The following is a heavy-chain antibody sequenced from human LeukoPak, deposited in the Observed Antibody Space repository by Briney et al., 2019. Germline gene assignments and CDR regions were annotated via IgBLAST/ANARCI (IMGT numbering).Heavy chain of an antibody. CDR1: GFTFSNYW. CDR2: INSDGKTT. V-gene: IGHV3-74*01. Sequence: GGSLRLSCAASGFTFSNYWMYWVRQAPGKGLVWVSRINSDGKTTNYADSVKGRFTISRDNAKNTLYLQMNSLRAEDTAVYYCARDITLTRGGRSDYWGQGTLVTVSS. J-gene: IGHJ4*02. D-gene: IGHD3-10*01. CDR3: ARDITLTRGGRSDY.